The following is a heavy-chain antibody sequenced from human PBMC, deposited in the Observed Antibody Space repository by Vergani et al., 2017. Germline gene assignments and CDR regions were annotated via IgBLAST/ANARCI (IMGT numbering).Heavy chain of an antibody. D-gene: IGHD6-19*01. Sequence: QVQLQESGPGLVKSSETLSLTCSVSFDSIRNLYCNWIRQPPGKGLEWIGYIHYSENTNYNHSLKTRVTISVDTSKNQFSLTLTSVTAADTAVYYCASDTHSGQRADRWGQGILVTVTS. CDR2: IHYSENT. J-gene: IGHJ5*02. CDR1: FDSIRNLY. V-gene: IGHV4-59*11. CDR3: ASDTHSGQRADR.